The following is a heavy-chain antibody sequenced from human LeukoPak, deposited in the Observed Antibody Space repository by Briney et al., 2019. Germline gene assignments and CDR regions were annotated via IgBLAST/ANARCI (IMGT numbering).Heavy chain of an antibody. D-gene: IGHD2-15*01. CDR1: GYTHTELS. CDR2: FDPEDGET. J-gene: IGHJ5*02. Sequence: ASVKVSCKVSGYTHTELSMHWVRQAPGKGLEWMGGFDPEDGETIYAQKFQGRVTMTEDTSTDTAYMELSSLRSEDTAVYYCATAPIVAATSPWFDPWGQGTLVTVSS. V-gene: IGHV1-24*01. CDR3: ATAPIVAATSPWFDP.